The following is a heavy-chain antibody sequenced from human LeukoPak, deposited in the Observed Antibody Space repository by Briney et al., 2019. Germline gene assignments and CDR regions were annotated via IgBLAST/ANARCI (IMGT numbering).Heavy chain of an antibody. CDR1: GGSFSGYY. J-gene: IGHJ4*02. V-gene: IGHV4-34*01. CDR3: ARSKSGILTRFDY. CDR2: ISHSGST. Sequence: SETLSLTCAVYGGSFSGYYWSWIRQPPGKGLEWIGEISHSGSTNYNPSLKSRVTISVDTSKNQFSLKLSSVTAADTAVYYCARSKSGILTRFDYWGQGTLVTVSS. D-gene: IGHD3-9*01.